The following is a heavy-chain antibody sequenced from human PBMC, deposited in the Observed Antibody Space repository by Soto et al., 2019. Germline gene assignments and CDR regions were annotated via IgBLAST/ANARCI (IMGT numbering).Heavy chain of an antibody. V-gene: IGHV3-23*01. CDR2: ISGSGGST. J-gene: IGHJ6*02. CDR3: AKVDVVDTAMGDYYGMDV. Sequence: EVQLLESGGGLVQPGGSLRLSCAASGLTFSSYAMSWVRQAPGKGLEWVSAISGSGGSTYYADSVKGRFTISRDNSKNTLYLQMNSLRAEDTAVYYCAKVDVVDTAMGDYYGMDVWGQGTTVTVSS. CDR1: GLTFSSYA. D-gene: IGHD5-18*01.